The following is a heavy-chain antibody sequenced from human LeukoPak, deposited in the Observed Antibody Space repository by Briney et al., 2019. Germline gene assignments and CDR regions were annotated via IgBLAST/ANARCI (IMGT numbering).Heavy chain of an antibody. Sequence: SETLSLTCIVPGGSISSSDYYWGWIRQPPGKGLEWIGSIYYSGSTYYNPSLKSRVTISVDTSKNQFSLKLSSVTAADTAVYYCARTAYGYSYAWYFDYWGQGTLVTVSS. J-gene: IGHJ4*02. CDR3: ARTAYGYSYAWYFDY. V-gene: IGHV4-39*07. CDR1: GGSISSSDYY. D-gene: IGHD5-18*01. CDR2: IYYSGST.